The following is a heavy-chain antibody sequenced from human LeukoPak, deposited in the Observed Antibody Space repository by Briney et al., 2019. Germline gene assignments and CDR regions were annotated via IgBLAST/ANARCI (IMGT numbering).Heavy chain of an antibody. Sequence: TGGSLRLSCAASGFTFSSYGMHWVRQAPGKGLEWVAVISYDGSNKYYADSVKGRFTISRDNSKNTLYLQMNSLRAEDTAVYYCAKEIRGENYYYYYGMDVWGQGTTVTVSS. CDR1: GFTFSSYG. V-gene: IGHV3-30*18. J-gene: IGHJ6*02. CDR2: ISYDGSNK. D-gene: IGHD3-10*01. CDR3: AKEIRGENYYYYYGMDV.